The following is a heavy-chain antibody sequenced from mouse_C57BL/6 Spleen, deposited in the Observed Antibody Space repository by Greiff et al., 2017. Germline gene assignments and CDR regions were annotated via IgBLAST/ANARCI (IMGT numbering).Heavy chain of an antibody. CDR1: GYTFTSYW. CDR3: ARDGNGYFDV. V-gene: IGHV1-61*01. D-gene: IGHD2-1*01. J-gene: IGHJ1*03. CDR2: IYPSDSET. Sequence: QLKQPGAELVRPGSSVKLSCKASGYTFTSYWMDWVKQRPGQGLEWIGNIYPSDSETHYNQKFKDKATLTVDKSSSTAYMQLSSLTSEDSAVYYCARDGNGYFDVWGTGTTVTVSS.